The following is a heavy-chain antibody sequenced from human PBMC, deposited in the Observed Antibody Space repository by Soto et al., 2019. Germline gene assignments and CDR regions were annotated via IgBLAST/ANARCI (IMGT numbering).Heavy chain of an antibody. J-gene: IGHJ4*02. CDR2: IYASGST. V-gene: IGHV4-4*07. CDR1: GGSISTYY. D-gene: IGHD2-2*01. Sequence: PSETLSLTCTVSGGSISTYYWSWIRQPAGKGLGWIGRIYASGSTNYNPSLKSRATMSVATSKNQFSLKLSSVTAADTAVYYCARGGMVIIPTATAFDYWGQGTLVTVSS. CDR3: ARGGMVIIPTATAFDY.